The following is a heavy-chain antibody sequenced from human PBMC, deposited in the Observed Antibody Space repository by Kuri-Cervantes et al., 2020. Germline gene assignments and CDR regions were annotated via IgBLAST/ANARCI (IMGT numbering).Heavy chain of an antibody. J-gene: IGHJ4*02. D-gene: IGHD2-21*02. CDR1: GYTFTSYD. Sequence: ASVKVSCKASGYTFTSYDINWVRQATGQGLEWMGWMNPNSGNTGYAQKFQGRVTMTRNTSISTAYMELSNLRSEDTAVYYCARSEVCGGDCYLDYWGQGTLVTVSS. CDR2: MNPNSGNT. CDR3: ARSEVCGGDCYLDY. V-gene: IGHV1-8*01.